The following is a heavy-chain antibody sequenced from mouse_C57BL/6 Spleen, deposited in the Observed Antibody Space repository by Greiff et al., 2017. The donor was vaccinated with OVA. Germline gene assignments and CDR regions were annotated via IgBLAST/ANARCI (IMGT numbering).Heavy chain of an antibody. CDR1: GYTFTSYW. CDR3: ARDGGTYFDY. Sequence: QVQLQQPGAELVRPGSSVKLSCKASGYTFTSYWMHWVKQRPIQGLEWIGNIDPSDSETHYNQKFKNKATLTVDKSSSTAYMQLSSLTSEDSAVYYCARDGGTYFDYWGQGTTLTVSS. V-gene: IGHV1-52*01. J-gene: IGHJ2*01. D-gene: IGHD4-1*01. CDR2: IDPSDSET.